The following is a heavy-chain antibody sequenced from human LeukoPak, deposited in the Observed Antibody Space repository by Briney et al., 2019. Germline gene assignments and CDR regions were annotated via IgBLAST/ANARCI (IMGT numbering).Heavy chain of an antibody. CDR2: IYYSGST. J-gene: IGHJ3*02. CDR1: GGSISSSSYY. V-gene: IGHV4-39*01. Sequence: PSETLSLTCTVSGGSISSSSYYWGWIRQPPGKGLEWIGSIYYSGSTYYNPSLKSRVTISVDTSKNQFSLKLSSVTAADTAVYYCAIGYCSGGSCYSGDAFDIWGQGTMVTVSS. CDR3: AIGYCSGGSCYSGDAFDI. D-gene: IGHD2-15*01.